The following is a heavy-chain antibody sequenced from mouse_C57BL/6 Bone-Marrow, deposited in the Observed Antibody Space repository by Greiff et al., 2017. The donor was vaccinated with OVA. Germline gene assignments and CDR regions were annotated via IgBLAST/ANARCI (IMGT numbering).Heavy chain of an antibody. D-gene: IGHD2-2*01. CDR1: GYTFTDYN. CDR3: ARESYYGYDRFAY. V-gene: IGHV1-18*01. J-gene: IGHJ3*01. CDR2: INPNNGGT. Sequence: VQLKQSGPELVKPGASVKIPCKASGYTFTDYNMDWVKQSHGKSLEWIGDINPNNGGTIYNQKFKGKATLTVDKSSSTAYMELRSLTSEDTAVYYCARESYYGYDRFAYWGQGTLVTVSA.